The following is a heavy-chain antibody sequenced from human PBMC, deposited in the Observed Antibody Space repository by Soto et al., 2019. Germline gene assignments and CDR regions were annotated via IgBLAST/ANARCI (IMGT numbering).Heavy chain of an antibody. V-gene: IGHV4-4*02. J-gene: IGHJ6*02. CDR2: ISLNGDI. CDR1: GGTITPGHW. CDR3: ARDVGHYGSGSYYYYGMDA. Sequence: SEARSLTCAGYGGTITPGHWWTWVRQSPGKGLEWIGEISLNGDINYSPSLQSRVTISVDTSKNQFSLKLSSVTAADTAVYYCARDVGHYGSGSYYYYGMDAWGQGTTVT. D-gene: IGHD3-10*01.